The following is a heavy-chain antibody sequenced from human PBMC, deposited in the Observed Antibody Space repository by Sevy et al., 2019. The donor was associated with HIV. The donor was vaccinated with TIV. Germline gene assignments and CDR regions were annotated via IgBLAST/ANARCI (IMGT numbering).Heavy chain of an antibody. CDR2: ISSSSSTI. Sequence: GRSLRLSCAASGFTFSSYSMNWVRQAPGKGLEWDSYISSSSSTIYYADSVKGRFTISRDNAKNSRYLQMNSLRDEDTAVYYCARAGASRNWNDLCYWGQGTLVTVSS. V-gene: IGHV3-48*02. D-gene: IGHD1-1*01. CDR3: ARAGASRNWNDLCY. CDR1: GFTFSSYS. J-gene: IGHJ4*02.